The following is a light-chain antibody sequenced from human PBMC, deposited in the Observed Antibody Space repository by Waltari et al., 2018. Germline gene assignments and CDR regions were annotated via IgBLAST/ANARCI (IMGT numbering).Light chain of an antibody. CDR3: SSYTSINTLAVV. Sequence: QSALTQPASVSGSPGPSITIPCTGTTSYLGDHNTVSWYQQHPGKAPKVMIYDVSNRPSGVSSRFSGSKSGNTASLTISGLQAEDDADYYCSSYTSINTLAVVFGGGTRLTVL. CDR1: TSYLGDHNT. J-gene: IGLJ2*01. V-gene: IGLV2-14*03. CDR2: DVS.